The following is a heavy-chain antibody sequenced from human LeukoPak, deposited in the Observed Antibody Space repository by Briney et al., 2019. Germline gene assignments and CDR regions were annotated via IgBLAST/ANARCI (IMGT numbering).Heavy chain of an antibody. V-gene: IGHV4-39*07. CDR1: GGSISSSSYY. D-gene: IGHD5-18*01. J-gene: IGHJ3*02. CDR2: IYYSGST. CDR3: ARYRDWERGYSYGLGAFDI. Sequence: PSQTLSLTCTVSGGSISSSSYYWGWIRQPPGKGLEWIGSIYYSGSTYYNPSLKSRVTISVDTSKNQFSLKLSSVTAADTAVYYCARYRDWERGYSYGLGAFDIWGQGTMVTVSS.